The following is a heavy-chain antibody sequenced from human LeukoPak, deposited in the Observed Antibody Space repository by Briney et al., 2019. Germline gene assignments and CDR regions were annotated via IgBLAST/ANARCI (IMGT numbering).Heavy chain of an antibody. D-gene: IGHD4/OR15-4a*01. CDR3: TRRDGDNDRGFDY. V-gene: IGHV3-33*01. CDR2: IWYDGSKK. CDR1: GFTFRDYG. Sequence: PGTSLRLSCAASGFTFRDYGMHWVRQAPGTGLEWVAVIWYDGSKKYYADSVKGRFTISRDNSKNTLYLQMNSLRAEDTAVYYCTRRDGDNDRGFDYWGQGTLVTVSS. J-gene: IGHJ4*02.